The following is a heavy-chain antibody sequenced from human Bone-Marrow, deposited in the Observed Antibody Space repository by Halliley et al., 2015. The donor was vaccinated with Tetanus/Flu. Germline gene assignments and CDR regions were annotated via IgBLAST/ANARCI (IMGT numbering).Heavy chain of an antibody. CDR3: ARVMNRGGPYYYYGMDV. CDR1: GFALSSYW. Sequence: SLRLSCAASGFALSSYWMTWVRQAPGKGLEWVANIKEDGSEKHYVDSVQGRFTVPRDNAKNSLILQMSSLRGEDTAVYYCARVMNRGGPYYYYGMDVWGQGTTVTVSS. V-gene: IGHV3-7*03. J-gene: IGHJ6*02. CDR2: IKEDGSEK. D-gene: IGHD3-10*01.